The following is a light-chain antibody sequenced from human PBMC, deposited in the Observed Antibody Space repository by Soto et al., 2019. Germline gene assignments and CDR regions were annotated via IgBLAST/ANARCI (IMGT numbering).Light chain of an antibody. V-gene: IGKV1-33*01. CDR1: HDISNF. CDR2: DAS. J-gene: IGKJ4*01. CDR3: QLYDSLPLLT. Sequence: DFQLTQSPSSLSASVGDIVTITCQASHDISNFLNWYQQRPGKAPNLLIYDASNLQTGVPSRFSGGGSGTHFTLTISSLQPEDVATYYCQLYDSLPLLTFGGGTKVDIK.